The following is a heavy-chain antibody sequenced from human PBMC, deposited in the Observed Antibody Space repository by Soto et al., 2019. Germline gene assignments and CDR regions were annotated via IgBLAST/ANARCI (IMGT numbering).Heavy chain of an antibody. Sequence: ASVKVSCKASGYTFTSYAMHWVRQAPGQRLEWMGWINAGNGNTKYSQKFQGRDTITRDTSASTAYMELSSLRSEDTAVYYCAREQIAAAGPEKYYYYYYGKDVWGQGTTVTVSS. D-gene: IGHD6-13*01. CDR3: AREQIAAAGPEKYYYYYYGKDV. CDR2: INAGNGNT. J-gene: IGHJ6*02. CDR1: GYTFTSYA. V-gene: IGHV1-3*01.